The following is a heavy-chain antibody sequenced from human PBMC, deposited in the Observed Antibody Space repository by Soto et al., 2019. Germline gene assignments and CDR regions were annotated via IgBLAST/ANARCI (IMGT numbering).Heavy chain of an antibody. D-gene: IGHD2-21*02. CDR1: GGSISSYY. CDR3: ARHLPYCGGDCYSLDY. CDR2: IYYSAST. V-gene: IGHV4-59*08. J-gene: IGHJ4*02. Sequence: PSETLSLTCTVSGGSISSYYWSCIRHPPGKGLEWMGYIYYSASTNYSPSLKSRVTISVDTSKTPFSLNMSSVTAAATAVYYCARHLPYCGGDCYSLDYGGQGTRVTVS.